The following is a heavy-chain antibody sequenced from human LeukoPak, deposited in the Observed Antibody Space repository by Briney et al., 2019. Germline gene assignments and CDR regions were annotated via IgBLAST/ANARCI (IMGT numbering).Heavy chain of an antibody. Sequence: PGGSLRLSCAASGFAFSSSWMSWVRQAPGKGLEWLACIKHDGSEKHYVDSVKGRFTISRDNAKSSLYLQMNSLRAEDTAVYYCARHSWVINWFDPWGQGTLVTVSS. CDR1: GFAFSSSW. V-gene: IGHV3-7*01. J-gene: IGHJ5*02. CDR3: ARHSWVINWFDP. D-gene: IGHD3-22*01. CDR2: IKHDGSEK.